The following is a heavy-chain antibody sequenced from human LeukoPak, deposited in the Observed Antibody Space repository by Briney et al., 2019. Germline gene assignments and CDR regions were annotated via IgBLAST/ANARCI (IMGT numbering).Heavy chain of an antibody. CDR3: ARDRGYYDSSGYYLLAFDY. Sequence: GGSLRLSCVASGFTFSSYWMSWVRQAPGKGLEWVSVIYSGGSTYYADSVKGRFTISRDNSKNTLYLQMNSLRAEDTAVYYCARDRGYYDSSGYYLLAFDYWGQGTLVTVSS. J-gene: IGHJ4*02. V-gene: IGHV3-66*01. D-gene: IGHD3-22*01. CDR2: IYSGGST. CDR1: GFTFSSYW.